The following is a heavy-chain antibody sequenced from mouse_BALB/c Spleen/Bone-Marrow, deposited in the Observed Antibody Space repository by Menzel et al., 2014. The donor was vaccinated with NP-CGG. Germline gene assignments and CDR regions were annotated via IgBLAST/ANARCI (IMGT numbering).Heavy chain of an antibody. J-gene: IGHJ2*01. CDR3: ARFYYYGSSYYFDY. CDR1: GYTFSSYW. D-gene: IGHD1-1*01. V-gene: IGHV1-9*01. Sequence: VKLMESGAELMKPGALVKISCKATGYTFSSYWIEWVKQRPGHGLEWIGEILPGSGSTNYNEKFKGKATFTADTSSNTAYMQLSSLTSEDSAVYYCARFYYYGSSYYFDYWGQGTTLTVSS. CDR2: ILPGSGST.